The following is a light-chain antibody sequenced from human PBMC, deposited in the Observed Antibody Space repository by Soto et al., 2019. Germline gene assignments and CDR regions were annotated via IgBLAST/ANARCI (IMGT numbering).Light chain of an antibody. CDR2: GAS. J-gene: IGKJ5*01. CDR3: QQRNNWPPSIT. V-gene: IGKV3D-20*02. Sequence: EIALTQSPGTLSLSPGERATLSCRASQSVSSSYLAWYQQKPGQAPRLLIYGASSRATGIPARFSGSGSGTDFTLTISSLEPEDFALYYCQQRNNWPPSITFGRGTRLEIK. CDR1: QSVSSSY.